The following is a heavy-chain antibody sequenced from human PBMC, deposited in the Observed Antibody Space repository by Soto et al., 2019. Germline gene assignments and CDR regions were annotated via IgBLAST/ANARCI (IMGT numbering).Heavy chain of an antibody. CDR2: INPGTGAA. J-gene: IGHJ3*02. Sequence: ASVQASCKASEYSFTSFYVHWVRQGPGRALEWMGAINPGTGAAKLTETFQARVTVTRDTSTKTVYMEMTGLTSDDTALFYCASGGGVGVNGASAFDI. D-gene: IGHD3-3*01. CDR1: EYSFTSFY. V-gene: IGHV1-46*01. CDR3: ASGGGVGVNGASAFDI.